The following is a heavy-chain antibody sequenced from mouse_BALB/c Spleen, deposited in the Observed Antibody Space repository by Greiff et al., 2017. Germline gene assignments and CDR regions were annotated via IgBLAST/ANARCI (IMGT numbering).Heavy chain of an antibody. J-gene: IGHJ4*01. D-gene: IGHD2-4*01. CDR3: ARGGLRQAMDY. CDR2: IYPGGGYT. Sequence: QVQLQQSGAELVRPGTSVKMSCKAAGYTFTNYWIGWVKQRPGYGLEWIGDIYPGGGYTNYNEKFKGKATLTADTSSSTAYMQLSSLTSEDSAIYYCARGGLRQAMDYWGQGTSVTVSS. CDR1: GYTFTNYW. V-gene: IGHV1-63*02.